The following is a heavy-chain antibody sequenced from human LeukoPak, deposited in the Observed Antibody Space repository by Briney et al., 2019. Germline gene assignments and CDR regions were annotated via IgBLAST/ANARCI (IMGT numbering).Heavy chain of an antibody. J-gene: IGHJ4*02. CDR3: ARDYVDNFDSYGYIALDQ. D-gene: IGHD3-22*01. V-gene: IGHV1-2*02. CDR1: GYTFTDYY. Sequence: ASVKVSCKASGYTFTDYYIHWVRQAPGQGLEWMGWINPNSGSTNYAQNLQGRVSMTRDTSISTAHMELSRLRSGDTAVYYCARDYVDNFDSYGYIALDQWGQGTLVIVSS. CDR2: INPNSGST.